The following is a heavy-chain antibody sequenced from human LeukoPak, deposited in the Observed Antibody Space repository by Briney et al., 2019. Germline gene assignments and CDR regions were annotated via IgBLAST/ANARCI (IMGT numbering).Heavy chain of an antibody. CDR2: ISSSGSTI. Sequence: GGSLRLSCAASGFTFSSYAMSWVRQAPGKGLEWVSYISSSGSTIYYADSVKGRFTISRDNAKNSLYLQMNSLRAEDTAVYYCAREDYYYMDVWGKGTTVTVSS. CDR3: AREDYYYMDV. V-gene: IGHV3-48*04. CDR1: GFTFSSYA. J-gene: IGHJ6*03.